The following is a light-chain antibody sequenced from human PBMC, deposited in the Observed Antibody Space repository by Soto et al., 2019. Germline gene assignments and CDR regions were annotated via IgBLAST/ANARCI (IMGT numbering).Light chain of an antibody. CDR1: SSNVGRHY. J-gene: IGLJ3*02. V-gene: IGLV1-47*01. Sequence: QSVLTQPPSTSETPGQRITISCSGSSSNVGRHYVNWYRHVPGTAPKLLVYRNDQRPSGVPDRFSGSKFGTSASLAISGLRAEDEADYFCAAWDDTLSAWVFGGGTKLTVL. CDR3: AAWDDTLSAWV. CDR2: RND.